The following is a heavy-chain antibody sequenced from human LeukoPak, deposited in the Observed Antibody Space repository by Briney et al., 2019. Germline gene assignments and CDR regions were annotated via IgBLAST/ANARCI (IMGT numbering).Heavy chain of an antibody. Sequence: SVKVSCKASGGTFSSYAISWVRQAPGQGLEWMGGIIPIFGTANYAQKFQGRVTITTDESTSTAYVELSSLRSEDTAVYYCAVGGNPRYYYMDVWGKGTTVTVSS. V-gene: IGHV1-69*05. D-gene: IGHD4-23*01. J-gene: IGHJ6*03. CDR1: GGTFSSYA. CDR2: IIPIFGTA. CDR3: AVGGNPRYYYMDV.